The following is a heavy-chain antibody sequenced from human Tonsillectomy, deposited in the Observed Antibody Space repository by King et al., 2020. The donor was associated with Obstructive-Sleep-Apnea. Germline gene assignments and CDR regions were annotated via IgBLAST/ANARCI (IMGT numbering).Heavy chain of an antibody. CDR2: VSFDGRYN. D-gene: IGHD1-26*01. CDR1: GFTFSNYG. J-gene: IGHJ4*02. V-gene: IGHV3-30*18. Sequence: QLVQSGGGVVQPGRSLRLSCAASGFTFSNYGMHWVRQASGKGLEWVVVVSFDGRYNYFADSVKGRFTISRDNSNSTLYLQMNSLRGEDTAVYYCAKEDEPWELIRYFGYWGQGTLVTVSS. CDR3: AKEDEPWELIRYFGY.